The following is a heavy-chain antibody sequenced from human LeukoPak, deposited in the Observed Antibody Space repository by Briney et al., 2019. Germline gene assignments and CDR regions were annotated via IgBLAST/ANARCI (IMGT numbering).Heavy chain of an antibody. V-gene: IGHV3-30*04. Sequence: PGRSLRLSCAASGFTFSSYAMHWVRQAPGKGLEWVAVISYDGSNKYYADSVKGRFTISRDNSKNTLYLQMNSLRAEDTAVYYCAREGMEGNYYGSGSPVDYWGQGTLVTVSS. CDR1: GFTFSSYA. CDR2: ISYDGSNK. D-gene: IGHD3-10*01. J-gene: IGHJ4*02. CDR3: AREGMEGNYYGSGSPVDY.